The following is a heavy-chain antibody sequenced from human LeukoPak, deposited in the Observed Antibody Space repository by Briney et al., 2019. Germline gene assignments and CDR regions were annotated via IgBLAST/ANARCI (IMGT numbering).Heavy chain of an antibody. Sequence: GASVKVSCKASGYTFTGYYMHWVRQAPGQGLEWMGWINPNSGGTNYAQKFQGRVTMTTDTSTSTAYMELRSLRSDDTAVYYCARVIRGHSSSSWGGYYYMDVWGKGTTVTVSS. CDR3: ARVIRGHSSSSWGGYYYMDV. V-gene: IGHV1-2*02. CDR2: INPNSGGT. CDR1: GYTFTGYY. D-gene: IGHD6-6*01. J-gene: IGHJ6*03.